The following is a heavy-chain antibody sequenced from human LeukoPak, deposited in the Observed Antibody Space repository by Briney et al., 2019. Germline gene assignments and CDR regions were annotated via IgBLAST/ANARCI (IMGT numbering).Heavy chain of an antibody. D-gene: IGHD1-26*01. Sequence: GGSLRLSCAASGFTFSSYSMNWVRQAPGKGLEWVSSISSSSSYIYYADSVKGRFTISRDNAKNSLYLQMNSLRAEDTAVYYCAKISQSPIVGAQNFAYWGQGTLVTVSS. V-gene: IGHV3-21*01. CDR2: ISSSSSYI. CDR1: GFTFSSYS. J-gene: IGHJ4*02. CDR3: AKISQSPIVGAQNFAY.